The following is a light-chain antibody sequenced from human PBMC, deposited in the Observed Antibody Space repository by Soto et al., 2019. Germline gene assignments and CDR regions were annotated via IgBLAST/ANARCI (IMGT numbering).Light chain of an antibody. Sequence: QSVLTQPASVSGSPGPSITISCTGTSSDVGGYNYVSWYQQHPGKAPKLMIYDVSNRPSGVSNRFSGSKSGNTASLTISGLQAEDEADYYCSSYTSSSTLVFVGGTKLTVL. CDR2: DVS. V-gene: IGLV2-14*01. CDR1: SSDVGGYNY. J-gene: IGLJ2*01. CDR3: SSYTSSSTLV.